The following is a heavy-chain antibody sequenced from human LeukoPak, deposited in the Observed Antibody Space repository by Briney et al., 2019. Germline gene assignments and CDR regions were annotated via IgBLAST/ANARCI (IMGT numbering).Heavy chain of an antibody. J-gene: IGHJ4*02. D-gene: IGHD3-10*01. CDR1: GYTFTSYY. Sequence: ASVKVSCKASGYTFTSYYMHWVRQAPGQGLEWMGIMNPSGGSTSYAQKFQGRVTMTRDTSTSTVYMELSSLRSEDTAVYYCARGLALLWFGELFEYYFDYWGQGILVTVSS. CDR2: MNPSGGST. V-gene: IGHV1-46*01. CDR3: ARGLALLWFGELFEYYFDY.